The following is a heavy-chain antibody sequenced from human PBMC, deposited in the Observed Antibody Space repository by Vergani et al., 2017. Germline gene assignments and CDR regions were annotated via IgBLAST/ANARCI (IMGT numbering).Heavy chain of an antibody. V-gene: IGHV3-71*03. CDR1: GFTLSSHA. J-gene: IGHJ4*02. CDR2: IWSKPYGGTT. D-gene: IGHD4-17*01. Sequence: EVQLLESGGNLVQPGGSLRLSCAGSGFTLSSHAMHWVRQAPGKGLEWVAFIWSKPYGGTTEYAASVKGRFTISRDNSKNTLYLQMNSLRAEDTAVYYCARDVPTTDYWGQGTLVTVSS. CDR3: ARDVPTTDY.